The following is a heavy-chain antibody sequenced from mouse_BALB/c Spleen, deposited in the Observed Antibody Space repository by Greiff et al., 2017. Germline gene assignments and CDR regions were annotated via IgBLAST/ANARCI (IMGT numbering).Heavy chain of an antibody. V-gene: IGHV1S135*01. J-gene: IGHJ2*01. Sequence: EVKLMESGPELMKPGASVKISCKASGYSFTSYYMHWVKQSHGKSLEWIGYIDPFNGGTSYNQKFKGKATLTVDKSSSTAYMHLSSLTSEDSAVYYCASYYRYDAGDYWGQGTTLTVSS. D-gene: IGHD2-14*01. CDR3: ASYYRYDAGDY. CDR1: GYSFTSYY. CDR2: IDPFNGGT.